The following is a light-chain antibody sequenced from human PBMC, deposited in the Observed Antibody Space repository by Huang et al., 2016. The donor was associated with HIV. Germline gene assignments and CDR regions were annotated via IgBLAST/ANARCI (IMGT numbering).Light chain of an antibody. V-gene: IGKV1-12*01. CDR1: QDISSW. CDR3: QQANMYPRS. Sequence: IQLTQSPSSVSASEGDTVRITCRASQDISSWLAWYQQKPREAPTLLIHSTSILQSGVPSRFNGSGSGTDFFLTINSLRPDDFATYYCQQANMYPRSFGQGTRLDI. J-gene: IGKJ5*01. CDR2: STS.